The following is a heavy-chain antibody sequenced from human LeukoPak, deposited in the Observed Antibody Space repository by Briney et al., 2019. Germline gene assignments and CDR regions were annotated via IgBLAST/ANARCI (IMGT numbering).Heavy chain of an antibody. D-gene: IGHD4-17*01. J-gene: IGHJ4*02. V-gene: IGHV3-73*01. Sequence: GGSLRLSCAASGFTLSDSAMHWVRQTSGKGLEWVGRIRSKSNNYATEYAASVRGRFTISRDDSKNKVYLQPNSLKTDDTAIYYCARHRDPDYGDTKIFDFWGLGTLVTVSS. CDR1: GFTLSDSA. CDR3: ARHRDPDYGDTKIFDF. CDR2: IRSKSNNYAT.